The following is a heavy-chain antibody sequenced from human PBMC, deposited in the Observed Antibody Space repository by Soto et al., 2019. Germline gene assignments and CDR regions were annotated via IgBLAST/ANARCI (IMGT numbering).Heavy chain of an antibody. Sequence: PGGSLRLSCAGSGFVFSNAWINWVRQAPGKGLEWVGRIKSKALGGTTDFAAPVRGRFAITRDDSRNMAYMQMNSLNTEDTAVYYCTTVSFNAMIEVLFYYRAQGTPVPVSA. V-gene: IGHV3-15*07. CDR3: TTVSFNAMIEVLFYY. CDR2: IKSKALGGTT. D-gene: IGHD3-22*01. J-gene: IGHJ4*01. CDR1: GFVFSNAW.